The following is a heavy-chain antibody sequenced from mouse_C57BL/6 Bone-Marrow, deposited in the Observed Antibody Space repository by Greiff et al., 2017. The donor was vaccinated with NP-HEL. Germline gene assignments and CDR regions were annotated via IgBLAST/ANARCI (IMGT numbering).Heavy chain of an antibody. V-gene: IGHV1-81*01. J-gene: IGHJ3*01. Sequence: VKLQESGAELARPGASVKLSCKASGYTFTSYGISWVKQRTGQGLEWIGEIYPRSGNTYYNEKFKGKATLTADKSSSTAYMELRSLTSEDSAVYFCARKRSREAWFAYWGQGTLVTVSA. CDR3: ARKRSREAWFAY. CDR2: IYPRSGNT. CDR1: GYTFTSYG.